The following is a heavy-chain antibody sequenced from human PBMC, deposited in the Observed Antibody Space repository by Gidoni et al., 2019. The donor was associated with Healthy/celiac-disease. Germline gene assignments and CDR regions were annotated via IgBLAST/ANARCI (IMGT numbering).Heavy chain of an antibody. J-gene: IGHJ4*02. CDR3: TRAMPVYYGSGTNYFDY. D-gene: IGHD3-10*01. CDR1: GFTFGAYA. V-gene: IGHV3-49*04. CDR2: IRIKAYCGTT. Sequence: EVQLVEYGGGLVQPGRSVRLSCTASGFTFGAYAMSWVRQAQGKGLVWVCFIRIKAYCGTTEYAASVKGRFTISRDDSKSIAYLQMNSLKTEDTAVYYCTRAMPVYYGSGTNYFDYWGQGTLVTVSS.